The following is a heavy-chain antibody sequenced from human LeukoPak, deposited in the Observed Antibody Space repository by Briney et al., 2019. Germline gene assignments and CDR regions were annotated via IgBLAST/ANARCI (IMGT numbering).Heavy chain of an antibody. CDR1: GFTFSSYS. CDR3: ARAHSGSYLWYFDF. CDR2: ISSINDYI. J-gene: IGHJ4*02. V-gene: IGHV3-21*01. Sequence: GSLRLSRAESGFTFSSYSMNWVRQAPGEGLGWVSSISSINDYIYYADSVKRRFTISRDNAKNSLFLQMNSLRAEDTALYYCARAHSGSYLWYFDFWGQGTLVTVSS. D-gene: IGHD1-26*01.